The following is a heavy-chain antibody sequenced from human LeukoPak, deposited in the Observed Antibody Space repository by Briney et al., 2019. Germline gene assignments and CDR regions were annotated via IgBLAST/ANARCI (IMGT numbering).Heavy chain of an antibody. CDR1: GFTFSTYA. CDR3: ATSIRRITISS. D-gene: IGHD3-3*01. CDR2: ISYNGSHQ. V-gene: IGHV3-30*04. Sequence: PGRSLRLSCAASGFTFSTYAMHWVRQAPGKGLEWLTVISYNGSHQYYSDSVRGRFTISRDNSRNSVFLQINRLRPDDTAVYYCATSIRRITISSWGQGTLVTVSS. J-gene: IGHJ4*02.